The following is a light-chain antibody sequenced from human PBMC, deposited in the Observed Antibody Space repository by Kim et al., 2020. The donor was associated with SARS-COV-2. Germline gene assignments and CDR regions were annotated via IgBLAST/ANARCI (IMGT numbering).Light chain of an antibody. CDR1: QRVDIK. Sequence: SPGERATLPCRASQRVDIKLAWYQQNPGQAPRLLMYGASTRATGTPARFSGSGSGTEFTLTISSLQSEDFAVYYCQEYYDWPPWAFGQGTKVDIK. CDR3: QEYYDWPPWA. CDR2: GAS. J-gene: IGKJ1*01. V-gene: IGKV3-15*01.